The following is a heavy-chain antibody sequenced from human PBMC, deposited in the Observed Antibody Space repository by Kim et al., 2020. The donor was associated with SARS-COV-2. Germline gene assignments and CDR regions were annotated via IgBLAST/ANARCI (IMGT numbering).Heavy chain of an antibody. Sequence: GSLRLSCAASGFTFSSYWMHWVRQAPGKGLVWVARIYNDGSIISYADSVKGRFTISRDNAKNTVYLQINSLRGEDTAVYYCARGGLQGGTTKDYWGQGILVTVSS. CDR1: GFTFSSYW. CDR3: ARGGLQGGTTKDY. D-gene: IGHD1-1*01. J-gene: IGHJ4*02. V-gene: IGHV3-74*01. CDR2: IYNDGSII.